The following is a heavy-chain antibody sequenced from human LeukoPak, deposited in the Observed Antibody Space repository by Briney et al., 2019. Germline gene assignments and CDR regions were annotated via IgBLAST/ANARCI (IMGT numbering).Heavy chain of an antibody. J-gene: IGHJ2*01. D-gene: IGHD3-10*01. CDR3: ARPASRGVGRYFDL. CDR2: LSGSGDNT. V-gene: IGHV3-23*01. CDR1: GFTFSNYA. Sequence: PGGSLRLSCAASGFTFSNYAMSWVRQAPGKGLEWVSALSGSGDNTYYADSVKGRFTISRDNSKNTLYLQMNSLRAEDTALYYCARPASRGVGRYFDLWGRGSPVTVSS.